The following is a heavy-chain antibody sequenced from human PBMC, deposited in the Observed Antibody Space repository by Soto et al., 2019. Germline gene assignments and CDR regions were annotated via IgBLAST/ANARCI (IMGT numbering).Heavy chain of an antibody. CDR3: AAARDGSDVWCGLYPAYYFGMDV. V-gene: IGHV1-58*01. CDR2: IVVDSGNT. Sequence: QMQLVQSGPEVKKPGTSVKVSCKASGFTFTSSAVHWVRQARGQRLEWMGWIVVDSGNTNYAQKFQERVTITRDTSTSTAYMELRSLTSDDTAVYYCAAARDGSDVWCGLYPAYYFGMDVWGQGTTVTVSS. CDR1: GFTFTSSA. D-gene: IGHD2-21*01. J-gene: IGHJ6*02.